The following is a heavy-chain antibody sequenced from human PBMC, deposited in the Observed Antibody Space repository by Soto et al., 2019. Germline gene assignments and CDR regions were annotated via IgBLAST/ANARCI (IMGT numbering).Heavy chain of an antibody. CDR3: ARDGGVGRYCSSTSCQKDYYGMDV. CDR2: IWYDGSNK. D-gene: IGHD2-2*01. J-gene: IGHJ6*02. Sequence: QVQLVESGGGVVQPGRSLRLSCAASGFTFSIYGMHWVRQAPGKGLEWVAVIWYDGSNKYYVDSVKGRLTISRDNSKNTLDLQMNSLRAEDTAVYYCARDGGVGRYCSSTSCQKDYYGMDVWGQGTTVTVSS. CDR1: GFTFSIYG. V-gene: IGHV3-33*01.